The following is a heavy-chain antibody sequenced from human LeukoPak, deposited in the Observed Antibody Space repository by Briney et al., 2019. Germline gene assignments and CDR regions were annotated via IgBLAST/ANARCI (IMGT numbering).Heavy chain of an antibody. CDR2: ISAGNGNT. V-gene: IGHV1-3*01. Sequence: ASVKVSCKASGYTFTSYAIHWLRQAPGQRREWMGWISAGNGNTKYSQNFHCRVTCISNTSATTAFLELSSLRSEDAAVYYCARDSGSGNNDYWGQGTLVTASS. CDR3: ARDSGSGNNDY. D-gene: IGHD1-26*01. J-gene: IGHJ4*02. CDR1: GYTFTSYA.